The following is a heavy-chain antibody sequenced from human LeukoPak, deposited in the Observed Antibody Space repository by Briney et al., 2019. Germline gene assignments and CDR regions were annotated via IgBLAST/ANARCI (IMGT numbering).Heavy chain of an antibody. CDR3: ARDSEYCGGDCYSVY. CDR1: GYTFTSYG. D-gene: IGHD2-21*02. V-gene: IGHV1-18*01. J-gene: IGHJ4*02. CDR2: ISAYNGNT. Sequence: ASVTVSCKASGYTFTSYGISWVRQAPGQGLEWMGWISAYNGNTNYAQKLQGRATMTTDTSTSTAYMELRSLRSDDTAVYYCARDSEYCGGDCYSVYWGQGTLVTVSS.